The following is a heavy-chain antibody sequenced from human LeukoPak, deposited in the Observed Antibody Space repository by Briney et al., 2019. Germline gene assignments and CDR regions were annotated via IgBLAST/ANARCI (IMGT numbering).Heavy chain of an antibody. J-gene: IGHJ5*02. CDR3: ASLRLRFLEWSTDTLFDP. Sequence: PGGSLRLSCAASGFTFNNYNMNWVRQAPGKGLEWVSYISSSSSTIYYADSVKGRFTISRDNAKNSLYLQMNSLRAEDTAVYYCASLRLRFLEWSTDTLFDPWGQGTLVTVSS. CDR2: ISSSSSTI. D-gene: IGHD3-3*01. CDR1: GFTFNNYN. V-gene: IGHV3-48*04.